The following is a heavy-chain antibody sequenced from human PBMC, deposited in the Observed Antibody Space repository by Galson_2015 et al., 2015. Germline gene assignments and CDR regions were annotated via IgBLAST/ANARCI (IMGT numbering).Heavy chain of an antibody. CDR2: TYYRSKWYN. J-gene: IGHJ5*02. CDR1: GDSVSSNSAA. CDR3: ARAIGDNWNYVNWFDP. Sequence: CAISGDSVSSNSAAWNWIRQSPSRGLEWLGRTYYRSKWYNDYAVSVKSRITINPDTSKNQFSLQLNSVTPEDTAVYYCARAIGDNWNYVNWFDPWGQGTLVTVSS. D-gene: IGHD1-7*01. V-gene: IGHV6-1*01.